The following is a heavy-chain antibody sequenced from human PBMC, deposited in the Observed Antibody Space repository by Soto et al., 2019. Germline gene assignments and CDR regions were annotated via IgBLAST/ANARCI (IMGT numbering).Heavy chain of an antibody. CDR3: ARGVAYYDILTGYYSSYYYYMDV. CDR2: INHSGST. V-gene: IGHV4-34*01. J-gene: IGHJ6*03. CDR1: GGSFSGYY. D-gene: IGHD3-9*01. Sequence: PSETLSLTCAVYGGSFSGYYWSWIRQPPGKGLEWIGEINHSGSTNYNPSLKSRVTISVDTSKNQFSLKLSSVTAADTAVYYCARGVAYYDILTGYYSSYYYYMDVWGKGTTVTVSS.